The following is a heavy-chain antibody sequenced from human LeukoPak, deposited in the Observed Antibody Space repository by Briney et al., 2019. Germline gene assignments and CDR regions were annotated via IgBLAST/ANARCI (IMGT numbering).Heavy chain of an antibody. CDR2: INSDSDTM. CDR3: ARAYYRAAAEGFDY. Sequence: GGSLRLSCAASGFTFSIYSMNWVRRAPGKGLEWISYINSDSDTMYYADSVKGRFTISRDNAKNSLFLQMNSLRADDTAVYYCARAYYRAAAEGFDYWGQGTLVTVSS. D-gene: IGHD6-13*01. CDR1: GFTFSIYS. J-gene: IGHJ4*02. V-gene: IGHV3-48*04.